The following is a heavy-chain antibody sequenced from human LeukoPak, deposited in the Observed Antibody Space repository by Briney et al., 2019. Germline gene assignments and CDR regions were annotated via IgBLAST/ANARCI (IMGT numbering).Heavy chain of an antibody. J-gene: IGHJ3*02. V-gene: IGHV1-46*01. CDR2: INPSGGCT. Sequence: ASVKVSCKASGYTFTSYYMHWGRQAPGQGLEWMGIINPSGGCTSYAQKFQGRVTMTRDTSTSTVYMELSSLRSEDTAVYYCAREGYDSSGYYLNAFDIWGQGTMVTVSS. CDR1: GYTFTSYY. CDR3: AREGYDSSGYYLNAFDI. D-gene: IGHD3-22*01.